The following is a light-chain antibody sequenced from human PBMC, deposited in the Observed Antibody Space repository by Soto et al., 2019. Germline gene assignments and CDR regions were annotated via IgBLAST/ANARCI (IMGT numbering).Light chain of an antibody. CDR1: QIISTY. Sequence: IQMTQSPSSLSASVGDRVTISCRASQIISTYLNWYQQKPGTAPRLLISRASSVKSGVPPRFSGSGSGTDFTLTISSLQPEDFATYYCLQDYNYPWTFGQGTKVDIK. CDR2: RAS. V-gene: IGKV1-6*01. CDR3: LQDYNYPWT. J-gene: IGKJ1*01.